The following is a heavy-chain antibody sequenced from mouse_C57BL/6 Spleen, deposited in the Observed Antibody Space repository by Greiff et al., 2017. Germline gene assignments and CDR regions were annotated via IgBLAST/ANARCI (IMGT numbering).Heavy chain of an antibody. CDR1: GYTFTSYW. V-gene: IGHV1-64*01. J-gene: IGHJ1*03. CDR2: IHPNSGST. D-gene: IGHD2-1*01. CDR3: ARSYGNYWYFEV. Sequence: QVQLQQPGAELVKPGASVKLSCKASGYTFTSYWMHWVKQRPGQGLEWIGMIHPNSGSTNYNEKFKSKATLTVDKSSSTAYMQLSSLTSEDSAVYYCARSYGNYWYFEVWGTGTTVTVSS.